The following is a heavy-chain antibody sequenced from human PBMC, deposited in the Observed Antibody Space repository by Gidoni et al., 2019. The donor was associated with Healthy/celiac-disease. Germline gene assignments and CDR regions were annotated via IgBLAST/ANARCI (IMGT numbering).Heavy chain of an antibody. J-gene: IGHJ5*02. V-gene: IGHV4-34*01. CDR3: ARGEAGEVVVVVAATRPISRWFDP. D-gene: IGHD2-15*01. Sequence: QVQLQQWGAGLLKPSETLSLTCAVYGGSFSGYYWSWIRQPPGKGLEWIGEINHSGSTNYNPSLKSRVTISVDTSKNQFSLKLSSVTAADTAVYYCARGEAGEVVVVVAATRPISRWFDPWGQGTLVTVSS. CDR2: INHSGST. CDR1: GGSFSGYY.